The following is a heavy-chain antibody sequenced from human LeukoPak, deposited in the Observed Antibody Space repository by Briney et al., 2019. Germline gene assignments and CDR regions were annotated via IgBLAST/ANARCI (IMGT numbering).Heavy chain of an antibody. J-gene: IGHJ6*04. Sequence: GSSVKVSCKASGGTFSSYAISWVRQAPGQGLEWMGGIIPIFGTANYAQKFQGRGTITADESTSTAYMELSSLRSEDTAVYYCARGPWFGELLREDYYYYYGMDVWGKGTTVTVSS. D-gene: IGHD3-10*01. CDR1: GGTFSSYA. CDR3: ARGPWFGELLREDYYYYYGMDV. V-gene: IGHV1-69*01. CDR2: IIPIFGTA.